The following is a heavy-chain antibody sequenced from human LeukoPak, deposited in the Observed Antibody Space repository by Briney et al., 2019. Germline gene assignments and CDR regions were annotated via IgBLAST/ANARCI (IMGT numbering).Heavy chain of an antibody. Sequence: PGGSLRLSCAASGFTFSSYGMHWVRQAPGKGLEWVAFIRYDGGNKYYADSVKGRFTISRDNSKNTLYLQMNSLRAEDTAVYYCAKDYCSSTSCYLGYFDYWGQGTLVTVSS. CDR3: AKDYCSSTSCYLGYFDY. CDR2: IRYDGGNK. J-gene: IGHJ4*02. CDR1: GFTFSSYG. D-gene: IGHD2-2*01. V-gene: IGHV3-30*02.